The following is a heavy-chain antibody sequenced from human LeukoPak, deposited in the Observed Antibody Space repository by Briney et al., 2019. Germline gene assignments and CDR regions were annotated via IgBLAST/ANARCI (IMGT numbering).Heavy chain of an antibody. J-gene: IGHJ4*02. CDR1: GYTFTSYA. Sequence: SVKVSCQASGYTFTSYAMHWVRQAPGQRLEWMGWINAGNGNTKYSQKFQGRVTITRDTSASTAYMELSSLRSEDTAVYYCARDKKLGYCSSTSCAPFDYWGQGTLVTVSS. CDR3: ARDKKLGYCSSTSCAPFDY. D-gene: IGHD2-2*01. V-gene: IGHV1-3*01. CDR2: INAGNGNT.